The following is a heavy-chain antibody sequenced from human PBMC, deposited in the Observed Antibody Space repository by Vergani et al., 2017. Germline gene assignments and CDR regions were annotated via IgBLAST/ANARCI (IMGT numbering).Heavy chain of an antibody. CDR1: GYSFTGYY. Sequence: QVQLVQSGAEVKKPGASVKVSCKAFGYSFTGYYMHWVRQAPGPGLEWMGRINPNTGGTNYAQKFQCRVTRTGDTSISTAYMELSRLRADDTAEYYCVRDSAYQLPRKHYSDYYMDVWGIGTTVTVSS. V-gene: IGHV1-2*06. D-gene: IGHD2-2*01. CDR3: VRDSAYQLPRKHYSDYYMDV. J-gene: IGHJ6*03. CDR2: INPNTGGT.